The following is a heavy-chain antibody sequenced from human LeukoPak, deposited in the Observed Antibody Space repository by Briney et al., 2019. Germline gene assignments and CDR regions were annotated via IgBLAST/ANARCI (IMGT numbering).Heavy chain of an antibody. CDR1: GFTFSNAW. J-gene: IGHJ6*03. Sequence: KAGGSLRLSCAASGFTFSNAWMSWVRQAPGKGLEWVGRIKSKTDGGTTDYAAPVKGRFTISRDDSKNTLYLQMNSLKTEDTAVYYCTTIRAYYDFWSGPAYYYYMDVWGKGTTVTVSS. CDR3: TTIRAYYDFWSGPAYYYYMDV. D-gene: IGHD3-3*01. V-gene: IGHV3-15*01. CDR2: IKSKTDGGTT.